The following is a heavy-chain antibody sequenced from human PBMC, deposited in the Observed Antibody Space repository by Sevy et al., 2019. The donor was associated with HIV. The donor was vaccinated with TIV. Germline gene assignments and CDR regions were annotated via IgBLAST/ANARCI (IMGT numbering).Heavy chain of an antibody. J-gene: IGHJ4*02. CDR3: ARLDTAMGIDY. Sequence: ASVKVSCKASGYTFTSYYMHWVRQAPGQGLEWMGIINPSDGSTSYGQTFQGRVTMSRNTSTSTVYMELSSLRSEDTAVYYCARLDTAMGIDYWGQGTLVTVSS. V-gene: IGHV1-46*01. CDR2: INPSDGST. CDR1: GYTFTSYY. D-gene: IGHD5-18*01.